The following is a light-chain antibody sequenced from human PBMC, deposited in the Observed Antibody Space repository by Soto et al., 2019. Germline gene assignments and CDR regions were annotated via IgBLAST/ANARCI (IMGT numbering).Light chain of an antibody. V-gene: IGKV3-20*01. J-gene: IGKJ1*01. CDR2: GAS. Sequence: EIVLTQSPGTLSLTPGERATLSCRASQSVSSSYFAWYQQKPGQAPRLLIYGASSRATGIPARFSGSGSGTDFTLTISRLEPEDFAVDYCQQYGRSPGTVGQGTKVEIK. CDR3: QQYGRSPGT. CDR1: QSVSSSY.